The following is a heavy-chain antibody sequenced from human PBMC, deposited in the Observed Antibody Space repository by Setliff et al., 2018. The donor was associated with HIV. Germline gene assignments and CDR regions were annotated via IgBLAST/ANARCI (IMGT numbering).Heavy chain of an antibody. D-gene: IGHD3-9*01. CDR1: GGSASNSRYY. J-gene: IGHJ4*02. Sequence: PSETLSLTCTVSGGSASNSRYYWGWIRQPPGKGLEWIGSIYHSGSTYYNPSLKSRVTISVDTSKNQFSLKLSSGTAADTAVYYCARDDYDILTGYSGVDYWGQGTLVTVSS. CDR3: ARDDYDILTGYSGVDY. V-gene: IGHV4-39*07. CDR2: IYHSGST.